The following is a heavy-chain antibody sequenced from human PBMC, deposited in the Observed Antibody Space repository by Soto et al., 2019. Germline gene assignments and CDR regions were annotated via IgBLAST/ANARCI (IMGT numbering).Heavy chain of an antibody. CDR3: ARGGSSSDNGRDV. CDR2: MSSRSLTI. J-gene: IGHJ6*02. V-gene: IGHV3-48*02. Sequence: EVQLVESGGGLVQPGGSLRVSCAASGFTFSTYSMNWVRQAPGKGLEWVSYMSSRSLTIYYTDSVKGRFTISRDNAKNSLYLQMNSLRDEVTAVYYCARGGSSSDNGRDVWGQWTTVTVSS. CDR1: GFTFSTYS. D-gene: IGHD6-6*01.